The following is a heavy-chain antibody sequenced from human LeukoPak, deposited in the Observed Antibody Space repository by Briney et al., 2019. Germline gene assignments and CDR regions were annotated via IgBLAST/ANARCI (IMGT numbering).Heavy chain of an antibody. J-gene: IGHJ4*02. CDR3: ARPRWGYDLSYYFDY. V-gene: IGHV3-30*04. CDR2: ISYDGSNK. Sequence: GSLRLFCAASGFTFISYAMHWVRQAPGKGLEWVAVISYDGSNKYYADSVKGRFTISRDNSKNTLYLQMNSLRAEDTAVYYCARPRWGYDLSYYFDYWGQGTLVTVSS. D-gene: IGHD3-3*01. CDR1: GFTFISYA.